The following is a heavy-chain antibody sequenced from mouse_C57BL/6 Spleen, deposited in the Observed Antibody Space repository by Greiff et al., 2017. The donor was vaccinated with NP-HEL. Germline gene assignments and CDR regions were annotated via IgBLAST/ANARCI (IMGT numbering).Heavy chain of an antibody. CDR3: ARGGAYYSNLYAMDY. J-gene: IGHJ4*01. CDR1: GFTFSSYA. D-gene: IGHD2-5*01. CDR2: ISDGGSYT. V-gene: IGHV5-4*03. Sequence: EVKLMESGGGLVKPGGSLKLSCAASGFTFSSYAMSWVRQTPEKRLEWVATISDGGSYTYYPDNVKGRFTIYRDNAKNNLYLQMRHLKSEDTAMYYCARGGAYYSNLYAMDYWGQGTSVTVSS.